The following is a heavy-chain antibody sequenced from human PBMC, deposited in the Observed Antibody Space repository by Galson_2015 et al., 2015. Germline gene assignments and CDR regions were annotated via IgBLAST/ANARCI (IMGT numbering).Heavy chain of an antibody. CDR1: GGSISTNNW. Sequence: SETLSLTCAVSGGSISTNNWWSWVRQPPGEGLEWIGEIYHSGTTNYNPSLKSRVTISVDKSKNLFFMKLTSVTAADTAMYYCARDSGMRHFDYWGQGTLVTVSS. CDR2: IYHSGTT. CDR3: ARDSGMRHFDY. V-gene: IGHV4-4*02. J-gene: IGHJ4*02.